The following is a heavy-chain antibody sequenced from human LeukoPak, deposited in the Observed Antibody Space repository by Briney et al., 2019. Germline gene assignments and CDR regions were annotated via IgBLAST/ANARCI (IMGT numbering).Heavy chain of an antibody. J-gene: IGHJ4*02. Sequence: GASVKVPCKASGYTFTGYYMHWVRQAPGQGLEWMGWINPNSGGTNYAQKFQGRVTMTRDTSISTAYMELSRLRSDDTAVYYCAREGRVRAISGRFDYWGQGTLVTVSS. V-gene: IGHV1-2*02. D-gene: IGHD3-3*01. CDR2: INPNSGGT. CDR3: AREGRVRAISGRFDY. CDR1: GYTFTGYY.